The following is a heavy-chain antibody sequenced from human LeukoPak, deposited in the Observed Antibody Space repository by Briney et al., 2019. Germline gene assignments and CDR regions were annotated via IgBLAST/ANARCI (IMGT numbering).Heavy chain of an antibody. V-gene: IGHV1-46*01. J-gene: IGHJ6*04. Sequence: ASVKVSCKASGYTFTSYYMHWVRQAPGQGLEWMGIINPSGGSTSYAQKFQGRVTMTRDMSTSTVYMELSSLRSEDTAVYYCARAYYFGSGTYYNARLPMDVWGKGTTVTVSS. CDR2: INPSGGST. CDR1: GYTFTSYY. D-gene: IGHD3-10*01. CDR3: ARAYYFGSGTYYNARLPMDV.